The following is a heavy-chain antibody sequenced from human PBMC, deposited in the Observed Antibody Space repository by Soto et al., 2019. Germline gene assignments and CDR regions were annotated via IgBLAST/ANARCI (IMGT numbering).Heavy chain of an antibody. CDR2: ISSSSFTI. V-gene: IGHV3-48*01. D-gene: IGHD3-3*01. CDR1: GFRFSDYS. Sequence: PGGSLRLSGAAAGFRFSDYSMNWVRQAPGRGLEWVSYISSSSFTIHYADSVEGRFAISRDNAKNSLYLQMNSLRAEDTAVYYCARDYNDFSSAHIDSWGQGALLTVSA. J-gene: IGHJ4*02. CDR3: ARDYNDFSSAHIDS.